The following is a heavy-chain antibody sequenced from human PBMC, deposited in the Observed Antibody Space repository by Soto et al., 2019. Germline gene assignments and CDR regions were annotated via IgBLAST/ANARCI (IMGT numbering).Heavy chain of an antibody. D-gene: IGHD6-6*01. V-gene: IGHV3-15*07. Sequence: GGSLRLSCAASDFTFSDAWMNWVRQAPGKGLEWVGLIKSKTDGGTTDYAAPVKGRFSISRDDSINTLYLQMNSLKSEDTAVYYCSTVSSSYFWGQGTLVTVS. J-gene: IGHJ4*02. CDR2: IKSKTDGGTT. CDR1: DFTFSDAW. CDR3: STVSSSYF.